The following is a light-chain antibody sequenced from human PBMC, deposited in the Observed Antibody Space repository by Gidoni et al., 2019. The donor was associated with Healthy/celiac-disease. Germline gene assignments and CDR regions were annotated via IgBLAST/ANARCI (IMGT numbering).Light chain of an antibody. Sequence: VSSNLAWYQQQPGQAPSLLIYGESTWSTGIPARFSGSGSGTEFTLTISSMQSEDFAFYYCQQYNNWPQVYTFGQGTKLEIK. J-gene: IGKJ2*01. CDR3: QQYNNWPQVYT. CDR2: GES. CDR1: VSSN. V-gene: IGKV3-15*01.